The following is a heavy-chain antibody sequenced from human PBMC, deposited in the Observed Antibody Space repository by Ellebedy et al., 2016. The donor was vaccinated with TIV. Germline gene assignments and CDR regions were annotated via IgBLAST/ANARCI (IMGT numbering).Heavy chain of an antibody. CDR2: MFSSGKA. CDR1: GGSISSYY. V-gene: IGHV4-4*07. Sequence: SETLSLTXTVSGGSISSYYWSWIRQPAGKGLQWIGRMFSSGKAFYSPSFRSRVAMSVDTSKNQFSLNLTSVTAADPAIYFCARQRGTSIADRHIFEQWGQGTLVTVSS. D-gene: IGHD6-6*01. CDR3: ARQRGTSIADRHIFEQ. J-gene: IGHJ4*02.